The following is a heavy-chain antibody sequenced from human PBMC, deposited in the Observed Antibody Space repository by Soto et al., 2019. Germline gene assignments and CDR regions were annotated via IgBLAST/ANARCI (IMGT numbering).Heavy chain of an antibody. CDR3: ACEWRYSSGWYGNFDY. Sequence: GASVKVSCKASGYTFTSYGISWVRQAPGQGLEWMGWISAYNGNTNYAQKLQGRVTMTTDTSTSTAYMEQRSLRSDDTAVYYCACEWRYSSGWYGNFDYWGQGTLVTVSS. CDR1: GYTFTSYG. CDR2: ISAYNGNT. V-gene: IGHV1-18*01. D-gene: IGHD6-19*01. J-gene: IGHJ4*02.